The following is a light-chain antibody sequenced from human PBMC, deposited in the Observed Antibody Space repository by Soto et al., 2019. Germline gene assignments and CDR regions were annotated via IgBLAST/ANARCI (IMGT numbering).Light chain of an antibody. CDR1: QGIRTF. V-gene: IGKV1-27*01. CDR3: QKYSSVPV. Sequence: DIQMTQSPTSLSASVGDRVTITCQASQGIRTFVAWYQQKPGKAPKLLIYAASTLQSGVPSRFSGSGSGTDFTLTINSLQPEGVATYSCQKYSSVPVFGSGTKVEIK. CDR2: AAS. J-gene: IGKJ3*01.